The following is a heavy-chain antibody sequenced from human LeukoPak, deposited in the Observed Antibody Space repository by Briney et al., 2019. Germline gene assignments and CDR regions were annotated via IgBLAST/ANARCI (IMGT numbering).Heavy chain of an antibody. V-gene: IGHV1-8*02. CDR3: ARVMRYYYVMDV. J-gene: IGHJ6*02. CDR2: INPNSGNT. Sequence: ASVKVSCKASGYTFTSYYMHWVRQGPGQGPEWIGWINPNSGNTGYAQKFQGRVIMTRDSSIRTAYMELSTLTSEDTAIYYCARVMRYYYVMDVWGQGTTVTVSS. CDR1: GYTFTSYY.